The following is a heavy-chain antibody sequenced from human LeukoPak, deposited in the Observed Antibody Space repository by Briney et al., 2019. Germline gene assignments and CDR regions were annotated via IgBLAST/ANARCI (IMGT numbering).Heavy chain of an antibody. D-gene: IGHD3-10*01. V-gene: IGHV1-2*02. CDR2: INPNRGGT. Sequence: ASVKVSCKASGYTFTGYYMHWVRQAPGQGLEWMGWINPNRGGTNYAQKFQGRVTMTRDTSISTAYMELSRLRSDDTAVYYCAREMNGSGSYDAFDIWGQGTMVTVSS. CDR1: GYTFTGYY. CDR3: AREMNGSGSYDAFDI. J-gene: IGHJ3*02.